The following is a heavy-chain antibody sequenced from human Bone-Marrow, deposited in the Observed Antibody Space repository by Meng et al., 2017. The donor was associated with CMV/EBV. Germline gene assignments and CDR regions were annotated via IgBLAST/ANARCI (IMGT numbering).Heavy chain of an antibody. CDR2: IDSDGSST. D-gene: IGHD2-21*01. Sequence: GESLKISCAASGFTFSSYWLHWVRQAPGKGLVWVSRIDSDGSSTSYADPVKGRFTISRDNAKNTPDLQMNSLRAEDTAVYYSIRGGDFHYWGQGTLVTVSS. J-gene: IGHJ4*02. V-gene: IGHV3-74*01. CDR1: GFTFSSYW. CDR3: IRGGDFHY.